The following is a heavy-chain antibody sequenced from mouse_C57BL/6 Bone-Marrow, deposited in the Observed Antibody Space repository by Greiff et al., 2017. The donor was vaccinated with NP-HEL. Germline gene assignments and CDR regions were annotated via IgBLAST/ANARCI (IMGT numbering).Heavy chain of an antibody. D-gene: IGHD2-12*01. CDR1: GFNIKNTY. CDR2: IDPANGNT. V-gene: IGHV14-3*01. J-gene: IGHJ2*01. Sequence: VQLKESVAELVRPGASVKLSCTASGFNIKNTYMHWVKQRPEQGLEWIGRIDPANGNTKYAPKFQGKATITADTSSNTASLQLSSLTSEDTAIYYCARAYYSLWYFDYWGQGTTLTVSS. CDR3: ARAYYSLWYFDY.